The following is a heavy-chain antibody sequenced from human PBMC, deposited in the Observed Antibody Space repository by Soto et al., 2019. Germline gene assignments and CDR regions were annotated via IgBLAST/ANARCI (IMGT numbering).Heavy chain of an antibody. V-gene: IGHV4-59*01. CDR2: IYYSGHT. CDR1: GGPISDYF. Sequence: PSETLSLTCTVAGGPISDYFWSWIRQPPGKGLEWIGYIYYSGHTNYNPSLKSRVTISVDTSKNQFSLNLSSVAAADTAVYYCARVPRGSSYGYFDYWGQGTLVTVSS. CDR3: ARVPRGSSYGYFDY. J-gene: IGHJ4*02. D-gene: IGHD5-18*01.